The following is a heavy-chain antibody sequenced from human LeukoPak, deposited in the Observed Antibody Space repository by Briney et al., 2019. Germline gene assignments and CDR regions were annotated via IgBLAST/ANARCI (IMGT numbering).Heavy chain of an antibody. J-gene: IGHJ4*02. CDR2: IRFDGSNK. Sequence: PGGSLRLSCAASGFTFSSYGMHWVRQAPGKGLEWVAFIRFDGSNKYYADSVKGRFTISRDSSKNTLYLQMNSLRPEDTAVYYCAKDLHTMVRGAADYWGQGTLVTVSS. D-gene: IGHD3-10*01. CDR3: AKDLHTMVRGAADY. V-gene: IGHV3-30*02. CDR1: GFTFSSYG.